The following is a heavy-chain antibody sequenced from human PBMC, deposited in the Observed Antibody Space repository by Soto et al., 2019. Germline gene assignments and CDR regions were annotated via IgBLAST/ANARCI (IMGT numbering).Heavy chain of an antibody. V-gene: IGHV4-30-4*01. CDR3: ARGARNSWYQLPRPYFDY. D-gene: IGHD2-2*01. Sequence: QVQLQESGPGLVKPSQTLSLTCTVSGGSISSGDYYWSWIRQPPGKGLEWIGYIYYSGSTYYNPSLKSRVTISVDTSKNQFSLKLSSVTAADTAVYYCARGARNSWYQLPRPYFDYWGQGTLVTVSS. J-gene: IGHJ4*02. CDR1: GGSISSGDYY. CDR2: IYYSGST.